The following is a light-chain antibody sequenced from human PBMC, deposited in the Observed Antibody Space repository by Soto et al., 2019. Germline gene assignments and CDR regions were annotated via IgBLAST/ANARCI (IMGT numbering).Light chain of an antibody. CDR1: QSISIW. CDR2: KAS. V-gene: IGKV1-5*03. Sequence: DIQMTQSPYTLSASVGDRVTITCRTSQSISIWLAWYQQKPGKAPKLLIYKASSLESGVPSRFSGSGSGTEFTLTISSLQPDDFAAYYCHQYTSPPWTFGQGIKVEIK. CDR3: HQYTSPPWT. J-gene: IGKJ1*01.